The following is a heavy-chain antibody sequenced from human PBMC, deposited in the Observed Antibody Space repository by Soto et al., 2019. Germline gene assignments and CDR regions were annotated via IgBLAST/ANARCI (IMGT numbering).Heavy chain of an antibody. CDR1: GFTFSSYA. J-gene: IGHJ4*02. V-gene: IGHV3-23*01. CDR3: XXXXXXXXYDY. CDR2: IXGSGGST. Sequence: EVQLLESGGGLVQPGGSLRLSCAASGFTFSSYAMRWVRQAPVKGLEWVSAIXGSGGSTYYADSVKGRFTISRDNSKXXXXXXXXXXXXXXXXXXXXXXXXXXXXYDYWGQGTLVTVSS.